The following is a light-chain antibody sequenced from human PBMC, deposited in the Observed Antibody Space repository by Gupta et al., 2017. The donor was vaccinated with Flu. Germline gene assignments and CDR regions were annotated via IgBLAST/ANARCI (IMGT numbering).Light chain of an antibody. V-gene: IGKV4-1*01. CDR3: QQYFSVPLA. CDR1: EYVLYSRNNQNY. J-gene: IGKJ3*01. CDR2: WAS. Sequence: DLVMTQTPDSLTLSLGERATIHCKASEYVLYSRNNQNYLAWYNQRPGQPPKLLLYWASMRDAGVPDRFSGSGSGTDFNLTISDMKAEDVGFYYGQQYFSVPLAFGPGTRV.